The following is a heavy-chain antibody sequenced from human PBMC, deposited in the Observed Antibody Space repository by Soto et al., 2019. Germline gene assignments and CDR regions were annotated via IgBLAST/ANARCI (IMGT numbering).Heavy chain of an antibody. V-gene: IGHV1-18*01. CDR1: GYTFTSYG. D-gene: IGHD3-10*01. Sequence: ASVKVSCKASGYTFTSYGISWVRQAPGQGLEWMGWISAYNGNTNYAQKLQGRVTMTTDTSTSTAYMELRSLRSDDTAVYYCARSAMVRGVITPINWFDPWGQGTTVTVSS. J-gene: IGHJ5*01. CDR3: ARSAMVRGVITPINWFDP. CDR2: ISAYNGNT.